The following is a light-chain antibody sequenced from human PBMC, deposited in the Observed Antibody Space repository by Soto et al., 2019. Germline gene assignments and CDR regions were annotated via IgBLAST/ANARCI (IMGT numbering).Light chain of an antibody. CDR2: KAS. CDR3: QQYNSYPWT. V-gene: IGKV1-5*03. Sequence: DIQMTQSPSTLSASVGDRVTITCRASHSISSWLAWYQQKPGKAPKLLIYKASSLESGVPSRFSGSGSGTEVTLTIRSLQPDDFATYYCQQYNSYPWTFGQGTKVEIK. J-gene: IGKJ1*01. CDR1: HSISSW.